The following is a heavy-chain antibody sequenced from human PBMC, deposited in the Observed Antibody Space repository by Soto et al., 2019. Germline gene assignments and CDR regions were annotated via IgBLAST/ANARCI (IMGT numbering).Heavy chain of an antibody. J-gene: IGHJ4*02. Sequence: VSLRLSCAASGFTFSNYGINWVRQAPGRGLEWISFISYSSATIHYADSVRGRFTISRDNANNSLYLEMSSLRDEDTAVYFCARDSSKYTYGSFYFDYWGQGTLVTVSS. V-gene: IGHV3-48*02. CDR3: ARDSSKYTYGSFYFDY. D-gene: IGHD5-18*01. CDR1: GFTFSNYG. CDR2: ISYSSATI.